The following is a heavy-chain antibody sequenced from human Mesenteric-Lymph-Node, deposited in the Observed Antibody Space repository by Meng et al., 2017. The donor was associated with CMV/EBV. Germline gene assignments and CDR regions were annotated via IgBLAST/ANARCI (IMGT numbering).Heavy chain of an antibody. D-gene: IGHD2-2*01. J-gene: IGHJ4*02. CDR2: INWNGGST. CDR1: GFTFSSYW. Sequence: GGSLRLSCAASGFTFSSYWMHWVRQAPGRGLVWVSGINWNGGSTGYADSVKGRFTISRDNAKNSLYLQMNSLRAEDTAVYYCARGWGYCSSTSCYLNDYWGQGTLVTVSS. CDR3: ARGWGYCSSTSCYLNDY. V-gene: IGHV3-20*04.